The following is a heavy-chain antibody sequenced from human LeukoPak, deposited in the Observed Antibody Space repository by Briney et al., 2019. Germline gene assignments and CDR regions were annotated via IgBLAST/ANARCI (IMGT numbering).Heavy chain of an antibody. CDR3: ARGIRLTMVRGVIKPSWFDP. V-gene: IGHV4-34*01. CDR2: INHSGST. Sequence: PSETLSLTCAVYGGSFSGYYWSWIRQPPGKGLEWIGEINHSGSTNYNPSLKSRVTISVDTSKNQFSLKLSSVTAADTAVYYCARGIRLTMVRGVIKPSWFDPWGQGTLVTVSS. CDR1: GGSFSGYY. J-gene: IGHJ5*02. D-gene: IGHD3-10*01.